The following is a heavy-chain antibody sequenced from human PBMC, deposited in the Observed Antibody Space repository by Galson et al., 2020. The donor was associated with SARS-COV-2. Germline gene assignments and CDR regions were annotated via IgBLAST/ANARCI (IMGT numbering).Heavy chain of an antibody. J-gene: IGHJ4*02. CDR1: GGSISSRNYY. Sequence: SETLSLTCTVSGGSISSRNYYWTWIRQPPGKGLEWIGYIYYPASTYSNPSLKGRVTISVDRTNNQFSLKLNSVTAADTAVYYCARDQGGYGDLFDYWGQGTLVTVSS. V-gene: IGHV4-30-4*08. CDR3: ARDQGGYGDLFDY. CDR2: IYYPAST. D-gene: IGHD4-17*01.